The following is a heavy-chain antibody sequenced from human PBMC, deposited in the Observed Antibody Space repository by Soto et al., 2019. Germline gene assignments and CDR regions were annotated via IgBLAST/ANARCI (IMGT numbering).Heavy chain of an antibody. V-gene: IGHV4-39*01. CDR1: GGSISSSSYY. CDR2: IYYGGST. Sequence: SETLSLTCTVSGGSISSSSYYWCWIRQPPGKGLEWIGSIYYGGSTYYNPSLKSRVTISVDTSKNQFSLKLSSVTAADTAVYYCARLSPEWITGTRGHFDYWGQGTLVTVSS. J-gene: IGHJ4*02. D-gene: IGHD1-7*01. CDR3: ARLSPEWITGTRGHFDY.